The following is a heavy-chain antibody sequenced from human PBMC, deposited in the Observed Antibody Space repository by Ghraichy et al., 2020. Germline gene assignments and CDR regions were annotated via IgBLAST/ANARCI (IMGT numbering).Heavy chain of an antibody. CDR1: GFTFSNYE. CDR3: VTYYDILTGYPTLDY. Sequence: GGSLRLSCAASGFTFSNYEMNWVRQAPGNGLEWVSYISSSGANTHYADSVRGRFTISRDNAKNSLSLQMNSLRVEDTALYYCVTYYDILTGYPTLDYWGQGALVTVSS. D-gene: IGHD3-9*01. CDR2: ISSSGANT. J-gene: IGHJ4*02. V-gene: IGHV3-48*03.